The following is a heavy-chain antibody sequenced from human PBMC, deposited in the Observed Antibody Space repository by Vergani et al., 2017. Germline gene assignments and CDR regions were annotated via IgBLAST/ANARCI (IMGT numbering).Heavy chain of an antibody. Sequence: EVQLLESGGGLVQPGGSLRLSCAASGFTFSSYAMSGVRQAPGKGLEWVSAISGSGGSTYYADAVKGRFTISRDNSKNTLYLQMNSLRAEDTAVYYCAKSSQRLGELSPFDYWGQGTLVTVSS. V-gene: IGHV3-23*01. D-gene: IGHD3-16*02. CDR2: ISGSGGST. J-gene: IGHJ4*02. CDR3: AKSSQRLGELSPFDY. CDR1: GFTFSSYA.